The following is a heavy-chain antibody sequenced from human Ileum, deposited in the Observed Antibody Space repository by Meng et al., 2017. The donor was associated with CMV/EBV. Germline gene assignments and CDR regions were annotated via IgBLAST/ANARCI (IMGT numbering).Heavy chain of an antibody. V-gene: IGHV4-31*02. CDR1: GASINVGGYY. J-gene: IGHJ4*02. D-gene: IGHD4-23*01. Sequence: TVSGASINVGGYYWSWIRHHPGKGLEWIGYIYYTGITHYNPSLKSRVTISLDTSMNQFSLTLTSATAADTAVYYCATPAPYGGNRYDYWGQGTLVTVSS. CDR3: ATPAPYGGNRYDY. CDR2: IYYTGIT.